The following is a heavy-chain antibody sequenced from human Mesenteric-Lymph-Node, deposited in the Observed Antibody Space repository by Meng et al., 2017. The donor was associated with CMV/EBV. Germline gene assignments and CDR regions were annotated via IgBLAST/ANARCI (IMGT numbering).Heavy chain of an antibody. Sequence: ASVKVSCKASGYTFTGYYMHWVRQAPGQGLEWIGIINPNGGSTSYTQKFQGRVTMTRDTSTSTVYMELSSLRSEDTAVYYCARDLGDTAWIDYWGQGTPVTVSS. CDR3: ARDLGDTAWIDY. D-gene: IGHD3-16*01. V-gene: IGHV1-46*01. J-gene: IGHJ4*02. CDR1: GYTFTGYY. CDR2: INPNGGST.